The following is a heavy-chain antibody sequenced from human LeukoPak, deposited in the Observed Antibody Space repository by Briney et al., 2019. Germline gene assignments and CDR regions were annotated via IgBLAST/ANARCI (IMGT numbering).Heavy chain of an antibody. CDR3: ARSLLANYFDY. Sequence: SETLSLTCAVYGGSFSGYYWSWIRQPPGKGLEWIGEINHSGSTNYNPSLKSRVTISVDTSKNQFSLKLSSVTAADTAVYYCARSLLANYFDYWGQGTLVTVSS. V-gene: IGHV4-34*01. D-gene: IGHD3-10*01. CDR1: GGSFSGYY. J-gene: IGHJ4*02. CDR2: INHSGST.